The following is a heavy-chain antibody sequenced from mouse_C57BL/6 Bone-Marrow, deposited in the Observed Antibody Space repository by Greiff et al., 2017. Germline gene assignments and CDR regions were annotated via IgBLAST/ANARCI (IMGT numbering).Heavy chain of an antibody. Sequence: VQLQQSGAELAKPGASVKLSCKASGYTFTSYWMHWVKQRPGQGLEWIGYINPSSGYTKYNQKFKDKATLTADKSSSTAYMQLSSLTYEYSAVYYCANSYYSNYRFAYWGQGTLVTVSA. CDR1: GYTFTSYW. J-gene: IGHJ3*01. CDR3: ANSYYSNYRFAY. CDR2: INPSSGYT. V-gene: IGHV1-7*01. D-gene: IGHD2-5*01.